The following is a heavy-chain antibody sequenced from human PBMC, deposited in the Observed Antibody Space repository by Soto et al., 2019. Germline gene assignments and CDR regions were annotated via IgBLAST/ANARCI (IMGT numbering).Heavy chain of an antibody. Sequence: QVQLVESGGGVVQPGRSLRLSCAASGFTFSSYAMHWVRQAPGKGLEWVAVISYDGSNKYYADSVKGRFTISRDNSTNTLYLQMNSLRAEDTAVYYCAAVDTAMITKSAFDIWGQGTMVTVSS. D-gene: IGHD5-18*01. CDR1: GFTFSSYA. J-gene: IGHJ3*02. CDR2: ISYDGSNK. V-gene: IGHV3-30-3*01. CDR3: AAVDTAMITKSAFDI.